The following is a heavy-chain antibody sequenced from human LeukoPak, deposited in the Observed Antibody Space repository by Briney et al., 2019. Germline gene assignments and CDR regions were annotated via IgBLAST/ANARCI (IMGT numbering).Heavy chain of an antibody. V-gene: IGHV4-59*01. D-gene: IGHD3-16*01. J-gene: IGHJ4*02. CDR3: ARGQGVNYFDY. CDR2: VYYSGST. CDR1: GGSISSYY. Sequence: SETLSLTCTASGGSISSYYWSWIRQPPGKGLEWIGYVYYSGSTNYNPSLKSRVTILVDTSKNQFSLKLTSVTAADTAVYYCARGQGVNYFDYWGQGTLVTVSS.